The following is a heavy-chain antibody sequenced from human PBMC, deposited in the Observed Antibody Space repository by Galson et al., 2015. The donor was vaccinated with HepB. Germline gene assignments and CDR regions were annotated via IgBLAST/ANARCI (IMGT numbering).Heavy chain of an antibody. D-gene: IGHD6-13*01. Sequence: SLRLSCAASGFTFSSYGMHWVRQAPGKGLEWVAVISYDGSNKYYADSVKGRFTISRDNSKNTLYLQMNSLRAEDTAVYYCAKVFSSPGIAAAGSDAFDIWGQGTMVTVSS. CDR2: ISYDGSNK. J-gene: IGHJ3*02. CDR1: GFTFSSYG. CDR3: AKVFSSPGIAAAGSDAFDI. V-gene: IGHV3-30*18.